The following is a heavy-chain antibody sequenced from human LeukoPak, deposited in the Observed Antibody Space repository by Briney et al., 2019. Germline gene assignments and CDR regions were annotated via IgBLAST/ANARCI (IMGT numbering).Heavy chain of an antibody. D-gene: IGHD3-10*01. CDR3: ARTHGRESNNWFNP. CDR1: GGSISSGGYY. CDR2: IYYSGST. V-gene: IGHV4-61*08. J-gene: IGHJ5*02. Sequence: SETLSLTCTVSGGSISSGGYYWSWIRQPPGKGLEWIGYIYYSGSTNYNPSLKSRVTISVDTSKNQFSLKLSSVTAADTAVYYCARTHGRESNNWFNPWGQGTLVTVSS.